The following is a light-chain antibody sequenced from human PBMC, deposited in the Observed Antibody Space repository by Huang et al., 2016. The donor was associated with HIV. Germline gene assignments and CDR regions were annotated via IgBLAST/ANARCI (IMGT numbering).Light chain of an antibody. CDR2: GAS. CDR3: QQLNDYPLT. CDR1: QGIGSY. Sequence: IQLTQSPSSLSASVGDRVTIPCRASQGIGSYLAWYQQKPGKAPRVLIYGASTLQSGVPSRVSGSGSGTDFTLTISSLQAEDFATYYCQQLNDYPLTFGGGTKVEFK. J-gene: IGKJ4*01. V-gene: IGKV1-9*01.